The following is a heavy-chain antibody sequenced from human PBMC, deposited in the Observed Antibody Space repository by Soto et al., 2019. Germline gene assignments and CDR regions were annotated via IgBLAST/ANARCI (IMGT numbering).Heavy chain of an antibody. CDR3: PHLYWAASGTRYYFDY. D-gene: IGHD6-13*01. Sequence: QITLKESGPTLVKPTQTLTLTCTFSGFSFTTDGMGVGWIRQPPGKALVWLALIYWDDDKRYSPSLKSRLTITKDASRNQVVLTLTNMDPADTATYYCPHLYWAASGTRYYFDYWGQGTLVTVSS. CDR1: GFSFTTDGMG. J-gene: IGHJ4*02. V-gene: IGHV2-5*02. CDR2: IYWDDDK.